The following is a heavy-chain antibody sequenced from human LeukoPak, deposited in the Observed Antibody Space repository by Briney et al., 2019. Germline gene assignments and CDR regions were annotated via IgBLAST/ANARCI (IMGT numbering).Heavy chain of an antibody. D-gene: IGHD3-10*01. Sequence: GASVKVSCKASGYTFTSYGISWVRQAPGQGLEWMGWISAYNGNTNYAQKLQGRVTMTTDTSTSTAYMELRSLRSDDTAVYYCAISYGSGSYYDYYYYMDVWGKGTTVTVSS. V-gene: IGHV1-18*01. CDR3: AISYGSGSYYDYYYYMDV. J-gene: IGHJ6*03. CDR1: GYTFTSYG. CDR2: ISAYNGNT.